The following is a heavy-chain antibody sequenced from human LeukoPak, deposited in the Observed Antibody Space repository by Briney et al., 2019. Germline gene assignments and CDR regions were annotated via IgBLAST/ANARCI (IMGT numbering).Heavy chain of an antibody. CDR1: GGSINNYY. V-gene: IGHV4-59*08. CDR3: ARQEYSSSPGDY. Sequence: KPSETLSLTCTVSGGSINNYYWIWIRQPPGKGLECIGYIYFSGSTNYNPSLKSRVTISVDTSKNQFSLKLSSVTAADTAVYYCARQEYSSSPGDYWGQGTLVTVSS. CDR2: IYFSGST. D-gene: IGHD6-6*01. J-gene: IGHJ4*02.